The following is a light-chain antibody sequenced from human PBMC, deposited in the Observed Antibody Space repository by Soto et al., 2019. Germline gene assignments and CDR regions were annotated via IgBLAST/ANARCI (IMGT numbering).Light chain of an antibody. CDR1: SSDVGAYDY. J-gene: IGLJ1*01. V-gene: IGLV2-8*01. CDR3: SSFANSNNFV. Sequence: QSALTQPASVSGSPGQSVTISCTGTSSDVGAYDYVSWYQQHPGEAPKLMIYEVTKRPSGVPDRFSGSKSGNTASLTVSGLQTEDEADYYCSSFANSNNFVFGTGTQLTVL. CDR2: EVT.